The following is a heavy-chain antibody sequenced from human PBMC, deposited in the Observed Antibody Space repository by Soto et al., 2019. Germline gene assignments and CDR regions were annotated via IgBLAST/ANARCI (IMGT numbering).Heavy chain of an antibody. V-gene: IGHV4-31*03. J-gene: IGHJ3*02. Sequence: TLSLTCTVSGGCISSGGYYWSWIRQHPGKGLEWIGYIYYSGSTYYNPSLKSRVTISVDTSKNQFSLKLSSVTAADTAVYYCARGRDDAFDIWCRGTMVTVSS. CDR2: IYYSGST. CDR3: ARGRDDAFDI. CDR1: GGCISSGGYY.